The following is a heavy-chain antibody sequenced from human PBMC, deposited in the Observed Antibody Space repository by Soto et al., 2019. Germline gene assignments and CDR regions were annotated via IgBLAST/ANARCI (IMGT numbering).Heavy chain of an antibody. V-gene: IGHV4-59*01. J-gene: IGHJ3*02. D-gene: IGHD3-16*01. CDR1: GGSISSYY. CDR2: IYYSGST. CDR3: ARGRWGSSGAFDI. Sequence: PSETLSLTCTVSGGSISSYYWSWIRQPPGKGLEWIGYIYYSGSTNYNPSLKSRVTISVDTSKNQFSLKLSSVTAADTAVYYCARGRWGSSGAFDIWGQGTMVTVSS.